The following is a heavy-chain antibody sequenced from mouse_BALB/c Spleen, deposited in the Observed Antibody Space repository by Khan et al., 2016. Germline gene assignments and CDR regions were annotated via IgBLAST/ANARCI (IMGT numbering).Heavy chain of an antibody. V-gene: IGHV1-69*02. Sequence: QVQLQQSGAELVKPGASVKLSCKASGYTFTSYWIHWVKQRPGQGLEWIGEIDPSDSYTNYNQKFKGKAKLTVDKSSSTAYMQLRSLTSEDSAVYYCVSIYDGYAWFVYWGQGTLVTVSA. CDR1: GYTFTSYW. J-gene: IGHJ3*01. D-gene: IGHD2-3*01. CDR3: VSIYDGYAWFVY. CDR2: IDPSDSYT.